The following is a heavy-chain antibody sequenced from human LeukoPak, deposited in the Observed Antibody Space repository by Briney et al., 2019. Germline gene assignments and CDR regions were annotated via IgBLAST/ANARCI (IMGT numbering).Heavy chain of an antibody. CDR3: ARSTSWAHADS. Sequence: SETLSLTCIVSGGSISSYYWSWIRQPPGTGLEWIGYIYYSGSTNYNPSLKSRVTISVDTSKNQFSLKLTSVTAADPAVYFCARSTSWAHADSWGQGTLVTVSS. J-gene: IGHJ4*02. V-gene: IGHV4-59*01. CDR2: IYYSGST. CDR1: GGSISSYY. D-gene: IGHD1-26*01.